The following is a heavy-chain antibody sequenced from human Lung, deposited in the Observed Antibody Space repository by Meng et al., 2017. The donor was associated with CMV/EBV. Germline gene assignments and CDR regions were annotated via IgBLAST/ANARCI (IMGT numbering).Heavy chain of an antibody. CDR3: YMGHYSGA. CDR1: GFTFSNFW. J-gene: IGHJ5*02. D-gene: IGHD1-26*01. CDR2: IEDNGSGV. Sequence: ESXKISCAASGFTFSNFWMNWVRQAPGKGLEWVANIEDNGSGVYYVDSVKGRFTISRDNARNALYLQMDSLRVEDTAVYYCYMGHYSGAWGQGTLVTVSS. V-gene: IGHV3-7*01.